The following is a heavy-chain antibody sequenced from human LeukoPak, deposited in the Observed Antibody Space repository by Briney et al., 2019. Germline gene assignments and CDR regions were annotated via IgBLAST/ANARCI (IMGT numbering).Heavy chain of an antibody. D-gene: IGHD2-2*01. CDR3: ARDGWSCISTSCPGTYYFDY. Sequence: GGSLRLSCAASGFTFSSYSMNWVRQAPGKGLEWVSSISSSSSYIYYADSVKGRFTISRDNAKNSLYLQMNSLRAEDTAVYYCARDGWSCISTSCPGTYYFDYWGQGTLVTVSS. CDR1: GFTFSSYS. CDR2: ISSSSSYI. V-gene: IGHV3-21*01. J-gene: IGHJ4*02.